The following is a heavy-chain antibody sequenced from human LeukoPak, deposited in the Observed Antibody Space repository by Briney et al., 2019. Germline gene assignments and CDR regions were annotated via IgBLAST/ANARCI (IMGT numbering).Heavy chain of an antibody. CDR2: INHSGST. CDR3: AAGEGRQRSTSRWGYLDY. CDR1: GGSFNSYI. D-gene: IGHD3-16*01. Sequence: PSDTLSLTCADYGGSFNSYIWTWIRQSPGKGLEWIGEINHSGSTTYNPSLKSRITISVDTSKNQFSLTMSSLTAADTAHYFCAAGEGRQRSTSRWGYLDYWSQGTLVTVSS. J-gene: IGHJ4*02. V-gene: IGHV4-34*01.